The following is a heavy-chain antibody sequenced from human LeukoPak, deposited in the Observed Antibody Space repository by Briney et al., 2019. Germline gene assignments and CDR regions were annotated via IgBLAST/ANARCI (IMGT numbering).Heavy chain of an antibody. CDR3: ARAPPHYDSSGYYSSDAFDI. Sequence: SETLSLTCSVSAGSIGSYYWSWIRQPAGKGLEWIGRIYTTGSTDYNPSLKTRVTMSVDTSKNQFSLKLSSVTAADTAVYYCARAPPHYDSSGYYSSDAFDIWGQGTMVTVSS. J-gene: IGHJ3*02. D-gene: IGHD3-22*01. CDR2: IYTTGST. CDR1: AGSIGSYY. V-gene: IGHV4-4*07.